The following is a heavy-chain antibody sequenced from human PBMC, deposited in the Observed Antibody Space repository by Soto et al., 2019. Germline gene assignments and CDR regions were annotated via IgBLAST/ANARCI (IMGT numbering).Heavy chain of an antibody. CDR2: IYYSGST. Sequence: SETLSLTCTVSGGSISSYYWSWIRQPPGKGLEWIGYIYYSGSTNYNPSLKSRVTISVDTSKNQFSLKLSSVTAADTAVYYCARDRSGSYWENYYGMDVWGQGTTVTVSS. CDR3: ARDRSGSYWENYYGMDV. D-gene: IGHD1-26*01. CDR1: GGSISSYY. J-gene: IGHJ6*02. V-gene: IGHV4-59*01.